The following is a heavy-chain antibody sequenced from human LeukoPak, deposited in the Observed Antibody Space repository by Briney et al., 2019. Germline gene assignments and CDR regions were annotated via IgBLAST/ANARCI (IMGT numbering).Heavy chain of an antibody. V-gene: IGHV4-61*08. J-gene: IGHJ4*02. CDR1: GGSISSSVFY. CDR3: ARDFFGDFDH. CDR2: IQYGGRT. Sequence: SETLSLTCTVSGGSISSSVFYWSWIRQPPGKGLEWIGYIQYGGRTYYSPSLKSRVTISMDLSKIQFSLKMSSVTAADTAVYYCARDFFGDFDHWGQGILVTVSS. D-gene: IGHD2/OR15-2a*01.